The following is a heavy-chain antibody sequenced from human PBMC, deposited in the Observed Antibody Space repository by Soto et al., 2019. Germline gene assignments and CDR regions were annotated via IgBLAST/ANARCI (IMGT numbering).Heavy chain of an antibody. CDR3: AGTALYGSGSILDYYGMDV. CDR2: ISAYNGNT. D-gene: IGHD3-10*01. V-gene: IGHV1-18*01. Sequence: GASVKVSCKPSGFTFSGFYLHWVRQAPGQGLEWMGWISAYNGNTNYAQKLQGRVTMTTDTSTSTAYMELRSLRSDDTAVYYCAGTALYGSGSILDYYGMDVWGQGTTVTVSS. J-gene: IGHJ6*02. CDR1: GFTFSGFY.